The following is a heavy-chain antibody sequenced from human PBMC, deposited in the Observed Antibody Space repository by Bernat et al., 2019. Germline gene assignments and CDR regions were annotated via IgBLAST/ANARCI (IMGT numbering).Heavy chain of an antibody. Sequence: QLQLQESGPGLVKPSETLSLTCTVSGGSISSSSYYWGWIRQPPGKGLEWIGSIYYSGSTYYNPSLKSRATISVDTSKNQCSLKLSSVTAADTAVYYCARHLHYYDSSGYYYYYYGMDVWGQGTTVTVSS. CDR1: GGSISSSSYY. CDR3: ARHLHYYDSSGYYYYYYGMDV. D-gene: IGHD3-22*01. J-gene: IGHJ6*02. V-gene: IGHV4-39*01. CDR2: IYYSGST.